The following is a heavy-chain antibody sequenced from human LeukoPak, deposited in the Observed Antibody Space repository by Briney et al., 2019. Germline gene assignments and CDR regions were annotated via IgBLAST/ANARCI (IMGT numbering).Heavy chain of an antibody. CDR1: GFTFSSYA. CDR2: ISGSGGST. V-gene: IGHV3-23*01. CDR3: AKATIVGATTGIDY. Sequence: PGGSLRLSCAASGFTFSSYAMSWVRQAPGKGLEWVSAISGSGGSTYYADSVKGRFTISRDNSKNTLYLQMYSLRAEDTAVYYCAKATIVGATTGIDYWGQGTLVTVSS. J-gene: IGHJ4*02. D-gene: IGHD1-26*01.